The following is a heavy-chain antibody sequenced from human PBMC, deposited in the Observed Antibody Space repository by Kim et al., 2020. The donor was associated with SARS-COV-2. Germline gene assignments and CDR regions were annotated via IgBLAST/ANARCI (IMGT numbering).Heavy chain of an antibody. CDR3: ARGSDPPAPRYYYYGMDV. D-gene: IGHD6-19*01. V-gene: IGHV3-48*03. CDR2: ISSSGSTI. CDR1: GFTFSSYE. J-gene: IGHJ6*02. Sequence: GGSLRLSCAASGFTFSSYEMNWVRQAPGKGLEWVSYISSSGSTIYYADSVKGRFTISRDNAKNSLYLQMNSLRAEDTAVYYCARGSDPPAPRYYYYGMDVWGQGTTVTVSS.